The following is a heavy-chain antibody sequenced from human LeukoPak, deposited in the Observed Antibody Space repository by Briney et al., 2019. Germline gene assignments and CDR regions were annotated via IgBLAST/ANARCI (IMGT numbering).Heavy chain of an antibody. CDR2: ISYDGSNK. CDR1: GFPFSSYG. CDR3: ARRPIKYYYYGMDV. Sequence: GGSLRLSCAASGFPFSSYGMHWVRQAPGKGLEWVTVISYDGSNKNYADSVKGRFTISRDNPKNTLYLQMNSLRAEDTAVYYCARRPIKYYYYGMDVWGQGTTVTVSS. V-gene: IGHV3-30*03. J-gene: IGHJ6*02.